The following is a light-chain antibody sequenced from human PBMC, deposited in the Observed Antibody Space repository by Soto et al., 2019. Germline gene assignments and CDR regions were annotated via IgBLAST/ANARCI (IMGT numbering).Light chain of an antibody. CDR1: QSVSSSY. Sequence: EIVLTQSPGTLSLSPGERASLSCRASQSVSSSYLAWYQQKPGQAPRLLIYGASTRATGIPARFSGSGSETEFTLTISSLHAEDSAVYFCQQYNNWPTWTFGQGTKV. J-gene: IGKJ1*01. V-gene: IGKV3-15*01. CDR3: QQYNNWPTWT. CDR2: GAS.